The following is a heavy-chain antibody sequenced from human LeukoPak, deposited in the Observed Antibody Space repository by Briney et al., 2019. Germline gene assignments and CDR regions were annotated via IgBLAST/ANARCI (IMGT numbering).Heavy chain of an antibody. D-gene: IGHD2-2*01. CDR3: ARIVVPAATLDHYYYYYGMDV. J-gene: IGHJ6*02. Sequence: SQTLSLTCTVSGGSISSGGYYWSWLRQHPGKGLEWIGYIYYSGSTYYNPSLKSRVTISVDTSKNQFSLKLSSVTAADTAVYYCARIVVPAATLDHYYYYYGMDVWGQGTTVTVSS. CDR2: IYYSGST. V-gene: IGHV4-31*03. CDR1: GGSISSGGYY.